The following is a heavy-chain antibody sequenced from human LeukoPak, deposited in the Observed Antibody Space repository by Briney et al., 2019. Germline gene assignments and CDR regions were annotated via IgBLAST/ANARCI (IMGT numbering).Heavy chain of an antibody. J-gene: IGHJ4*02. V-gene: IGHV4-39*01. D-gene: IGHD6-19*01. Sequence: SETLSLTCTVSGGSITNSGYYWGWIRQPPGKGLEWIVSFYHSGRTYYNPSLKNRVTISVDTSKNQFSLRLSSATAADTAVYYCARHPLTAISVPGYSDYWGQGTLVTVSS. CDR1: GGSITNSGYY. CDR3: ARHPLTAISVPGYSDY. CDR2: FYHSGRT.